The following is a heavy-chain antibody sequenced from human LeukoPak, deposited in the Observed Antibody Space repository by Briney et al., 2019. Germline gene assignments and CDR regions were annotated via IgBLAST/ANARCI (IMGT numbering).Heavy chain of an antibody. D-gene: IGHD6-19*01. V-gene: IGHV3-7*01. CDR3: VREGAYSSDWDTDS. CDR2: IKQDGRAK. J-gene: IGHJ4*02. CDR1: GFTFSSYW. Sequence: QAGGSLRLSCAASGFTFSSYWMSWVRQAPGKGLEWVANIKQDGRAKFYVDSVKGRFTISRDNAKNSLYLQMNSLRAEDTALYYCVREGAYSSDWDTDSWGQGTLVTVSS.